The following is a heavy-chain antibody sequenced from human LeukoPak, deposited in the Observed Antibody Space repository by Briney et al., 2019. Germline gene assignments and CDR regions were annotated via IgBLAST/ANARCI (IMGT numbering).Heavy chain of an antibody. CDR2: IKQDGSEK. J-gene: IGHJ4*02. Sequence: GGSLRLSCAASGXXFSSYWMSWVRQAPGKGLEWVANIKQDGSEKYYVDSVKGRFTISRDNAKDSLYLQMNSLRAEDTAVYYCASEYSSGLYDYWGQGTLVTVSS. CDR1: GXXFSSYW. V-gene: IGHV3-7*01. CDR3: ASEYSSGLYDY. D-gene: IGHD6-19*01.